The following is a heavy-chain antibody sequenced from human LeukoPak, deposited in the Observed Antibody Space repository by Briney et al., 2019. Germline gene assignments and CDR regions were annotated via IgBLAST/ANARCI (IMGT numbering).Heavy chain of an antibody. CDR3: ARWPFRDIRPIAVAAPFDY. V-gene: IGHV4-34*01. CDR2: INHSGST. CDR1: GGSFSGYY. J-gene: IGHJ4*02. Sequence: SETLSLTCAVYGGSFSGYYWSWIRQPPGKGLEWIGEINHSGSTNYNPSLKSRVTISVDTSKNQFSLKLSSVTAADTAVYYCARWPFRDIRPIAVAAPFDYWGQGTLVTVSS. D-gene: IGHD6-19*01.